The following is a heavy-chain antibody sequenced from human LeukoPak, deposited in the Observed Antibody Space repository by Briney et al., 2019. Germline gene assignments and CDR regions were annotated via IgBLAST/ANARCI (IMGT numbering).Heavy chain of an antibody. CDR3: ARGGYYDSSGYSHFDY. CDR2: ISAYNGNT. Sequence: ASVKVSCKASGYSFTSYGISWVRQAPGHGLEWMGWISAYNGNTNYAQKLQGRVTMTTDTSTSTAYMELRSLRSDDTAVYYCARGGYYDSSGYSHFDYWGQGTLVTVSS. D-gene: IGHD3-22*01. CDR1: GYSFTSYG. V-gene: IGHV1-18*01. J-gene: IGHJ4*02.